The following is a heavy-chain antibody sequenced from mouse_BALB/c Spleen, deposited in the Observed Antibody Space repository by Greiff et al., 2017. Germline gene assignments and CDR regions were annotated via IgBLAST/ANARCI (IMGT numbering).Heavy chain of an antibody. CDR2: ISSGGSYT. D-gene: IGHD1-2*01. J-gene: IGHJ2*01. Sequence: EVKLVESGGGLVKPGGSLKLSCAASGFTFSSYAMSWVRQSPEKRLEWVAEISSGGSYTYYPDTVTGRFTISRDNAKNTLYLEMSSLRSEDTAMYYCARKAATNYFDYWGQGTTLTVSS. CDR1: GFTFSSYA. V-gene: IGHV5-9-4*01. CDR3: ARKAATNYFDY.